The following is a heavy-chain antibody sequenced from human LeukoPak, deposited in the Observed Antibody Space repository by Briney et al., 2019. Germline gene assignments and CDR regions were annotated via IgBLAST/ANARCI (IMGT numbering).Heavy chain of an antibody. J-gene: IGHJ2*01. CDR2: ISPSDNPM. V-gene: IGHV3-11*01. CDR3: ARVGGYGSGSSPYWYYDL. Sequence: GGSLRLSCAASGVTFSDYYMSWIRQAPGGGLEWLSYISPSDNPMYYADSVKGRFTMSRDNVTNSLYLQMTSLRAEDTAVYYCARVGGYGSGSSPYWYYDLWGRGTLVTVSS. CDR1: GVTFSDYY. D-gene: IGHD3-10*01.